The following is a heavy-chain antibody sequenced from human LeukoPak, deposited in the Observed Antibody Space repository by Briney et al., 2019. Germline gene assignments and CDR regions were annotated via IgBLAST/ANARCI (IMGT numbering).Heavy chain of an antibody. CDR3: ATLGDVLRLFPLISLDGMDV. CDR1: GYTFSTYG. D-gene: IGHD3-3*01. V-gene: IGHV1-18*01. Sequence: ASVRVSCKASGYTFSTYGIIWVRQAPGQGLEWLGWISPYNGDTEYTQELQGRVTMTTDISTDTAYMELRSLTSDDTAVYYCATLGDVLRLFPLISLDGMDVWGQGTTVTVSS. CDR2: ISPYNGDT. J-gene: IGHJ6*02.